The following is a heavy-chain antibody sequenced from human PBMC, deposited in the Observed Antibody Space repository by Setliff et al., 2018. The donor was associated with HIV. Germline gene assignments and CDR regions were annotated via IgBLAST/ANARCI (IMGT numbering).Heavy chain of an antibody. CDR3: ARSTTAD. CDR1: GFTFSSYA. Sequence: GGSLRLSCTASGFTFSSYAMSWVRQAPGKGLEWVSGITGSGDNTYYADNVEGRFIISRDNSQNTLYLQMNSLTAEDTAIYYCARSTTADWGQGTMVTVSS. D-gene: IGHD4-17*01. J-gene: IGHJ4*02. V-gene: IGHV3-23*01. CDR2: ITGSGDNT.